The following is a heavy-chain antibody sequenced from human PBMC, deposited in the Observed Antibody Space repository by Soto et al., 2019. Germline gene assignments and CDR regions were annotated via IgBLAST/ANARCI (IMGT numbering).Heavy chain of an antibody. V-gene: IGHV2-5*02. D-gene: IGHD3-16*01. CDR2: IYWDDDK. J-gene: IGHJ5*02. Sequence: QITLKESGPTLVRPTQTLTLTCTFSGFSLSTTGVGVGWIRQPPGKALEWLALIYWDDDKRYSPSLKSRLTITKDTSKNEVILTMTDMDPVDTATYYCAPRLRDYCLGRERANYFDPGGQGPLVTVSS. CDR3: APRLRDYCLGRERANYFDP. CDR1: GFSLSTTGVG.